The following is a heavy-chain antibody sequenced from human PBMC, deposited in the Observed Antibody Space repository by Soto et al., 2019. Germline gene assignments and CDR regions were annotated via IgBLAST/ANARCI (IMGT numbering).Heavy chain of an antibody. CDR3: ARVSGYDLWYYYYYYMDV. J-gene: IGHJ6*03. CDR2: IKQDGSEK. D-gene: IGHD5-12*01. CDR1: GFTFSSYW. V-gene: IGHV3-7*01. Sequence: GGSLRLSCAASGFTFSSYWMSWVRQAPGKGLEWVANIKQDGSEKYYVDSVKGRFTISRDNAKNSLYLQMNSLRAEDTAVYYCARVSGYDLWYYYYYYMDVWGKGTTVTVSS.